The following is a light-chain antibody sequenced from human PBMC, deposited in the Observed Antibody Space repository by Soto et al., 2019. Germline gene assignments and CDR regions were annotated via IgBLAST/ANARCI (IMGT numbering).Light chain of an antibody. CDR2: AAS. CDR1: QGISSY. J-gene: IGKJ5*01. V-gene: IGKV1-9*01. Sequence: DIQLTQSPSFLSASVGDRVTITCRASQGISSYLAWSQQKPGKAPKLLIYAASTLQSGVPSRFSGSGSGTEFPLTISSLQPEDFATYYCQQLNSYLITFGQGTRLEIK. CDR3: QQLNSYLIT.